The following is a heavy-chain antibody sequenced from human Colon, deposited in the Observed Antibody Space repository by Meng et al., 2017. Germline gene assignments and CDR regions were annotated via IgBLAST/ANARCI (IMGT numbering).Heavy chain of an antibody. V-gene: IGHV3-7*01. CDR1: GSSLSSSW. Sequence: GESLKISCAASGSSLSSSWMSWVRQAPGKGLEWVAHIGPDGSETYYVDSVKGRFTISRDNAKNSLYLQMNSLRAEDTAVYYCTRLFKSWFGYWAQG. J-gene: IGHJ5*01. CDR2: IGPDGSET. CDR3: TRLFKSWFGY.